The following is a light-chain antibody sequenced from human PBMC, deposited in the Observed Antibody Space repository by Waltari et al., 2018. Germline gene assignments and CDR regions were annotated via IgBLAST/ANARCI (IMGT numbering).Light chain of an antibody. J-gene: IGKJ1*01. CDR3: QKYETLPAT. CDR1: QSVSKY. CDR2: DAS. Sequence: TVLTHSPGPLSLFPADRAPPACRASQSVSKYLAWYQQKPGQAPRLLIYDASTRATGIPDRFSGSGWGTDFSLTISRLEPEDFAVYYCQKYETLPATFGQGTKVQMK. V-gene: IGKV3-20*01.